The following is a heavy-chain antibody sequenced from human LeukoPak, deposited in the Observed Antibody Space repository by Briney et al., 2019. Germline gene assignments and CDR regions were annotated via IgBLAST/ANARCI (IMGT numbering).Heavy chain of an antibody. CDR2: IYYSGCT. CDR3: ARLMARGSYYYYGMDV. Sequence: SETLFLTCTVSGGSISSYYWSWIRQPPGKGLEWIGYIYYSGCTNYNPSLKSRVTISVDTSKNQFSLKLSSVTAADTAVYYCARLMARGSYYYYGMDVWGQGTTVTVSS. CDR1: GGSISSYY. V-gene: IGHV4-59*08. J-gene: IGHJ6*02. D-gene: IGHD5-24*01.